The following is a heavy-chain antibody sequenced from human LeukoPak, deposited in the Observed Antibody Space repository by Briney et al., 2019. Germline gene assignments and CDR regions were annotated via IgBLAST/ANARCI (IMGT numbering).Heavy chain of an antibody. J-gene: IGHJ4*02. CDR3: ARATMRYGSGSYYIWFDY. V-gene: IGHV4-34*01. Sequence: SETLSLTCAVCGGSFSGYYWSWIRQPPGKGLEWIGEINHSGSTNYNPSLKSRVTISVDTSKNQFSLKLSSVTAADTAVYYCARATMRYGSGSYYIWFDYWGQGTLVTVSS. CDR2: INHSGST. D-gene: IGHD3-10*01. CDR1: GGSFSGYY.